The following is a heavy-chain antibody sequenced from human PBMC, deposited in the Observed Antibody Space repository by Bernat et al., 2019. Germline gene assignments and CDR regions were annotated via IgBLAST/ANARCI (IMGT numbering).Heavy chain of an antibody. CDR3: GGAYGDYEFDAFDI. D-gene: IGHD4-17*01. V-gene: IGHV5-51*01. Sequence: EVQLVQSGAEVKKPGESLKISCKGSGYSFTSYWIGWVRQMPGKGLTWWVINYPGDSDTRYSPSFQGKVTISADKSISTAYLQGSSLKASDTAMYYCGGAYGDYEFDAFDIWGQGTMVTVSS. CDR1: GYSFTSYW. J-gene: IGHJ3*02. CDR2: NYPGDSDT.